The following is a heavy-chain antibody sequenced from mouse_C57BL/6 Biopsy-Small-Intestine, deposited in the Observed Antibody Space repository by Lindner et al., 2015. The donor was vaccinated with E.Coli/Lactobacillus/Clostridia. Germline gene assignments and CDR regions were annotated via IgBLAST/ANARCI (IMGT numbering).Heavy chain of an antibody. D-gene: IGHD2-4*01. CDR3: ARNDFDGPMDY. Sequence: VQLQESGAELARPGASVKMSCKASGYTFTSYTIHWVKQRPGQGLEWIGYINPSSPNINHNQKFKDKATLTADKSSNTAHMHLSSLTSDDSAVYYCARNDFDGPMDYWGQGTSVTVSS. CDR2: INPSSPNI. V-gene: IGHV1-4*01. CDR1: GYTFTSYT. J-gene: IGHJ4*01.